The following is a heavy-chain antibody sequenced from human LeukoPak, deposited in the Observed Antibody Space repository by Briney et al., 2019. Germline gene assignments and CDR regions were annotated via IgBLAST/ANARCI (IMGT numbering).Heavy chain of an antibody. V-gene: IGHV1-46*01. J-gene: IGHJ4*02. CDR3: ARGTRGVVTPRPDFDY. D-gene: IGHD3-3*01. CDR2: INPSGGST. CDR1: GGTFSSYA. Sequence: GSSVKVSCKASGGTFSSYAISWVRQAPGQGLEWMGIINPSGGSTSYAQKFQGRVTMTRDTSTSTVYMELSSLRSEDTAVYYCARGTRGVVTPRPDFDYWGQGTLVTVSS.